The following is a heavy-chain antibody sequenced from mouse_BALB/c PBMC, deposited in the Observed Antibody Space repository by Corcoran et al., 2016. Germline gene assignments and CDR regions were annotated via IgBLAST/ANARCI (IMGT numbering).Heavy chain of an antibody. Sequence: DVQLQESGPGLVKPSQSLSLTCSVTGYSITSGYYWNCIRQFPGNKLEWMGYISYDGSNNYNPSLKNRISITSDTSKNQFFLKLNSVTTEDTATYYCARWGLLRGWYFDVWGAGTTVTVSS. J-gene: IGHJ1*01. V-gene: IGHV3-6*02. D-gene: IGHD2-3*01. CDR3: ARWGLLRGWYFDV. CDR2: ISYDGSN. CDR1: GYSITSGYY.